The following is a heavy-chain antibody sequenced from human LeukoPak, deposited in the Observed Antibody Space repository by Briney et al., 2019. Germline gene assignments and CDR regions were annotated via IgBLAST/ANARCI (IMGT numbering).Heavy chain of an antibody. CDR2: INPSGGST. J-gene: IGHJ3*02. CDR3: AAPRGELPEDAFDI. D-gene: IGHD1-26*01. V-gene: IGHV1-46*01. Sequence: GASVKVSCKASGYTFTGYYMHWVRQAPGQGLEWMGIINPSGGSTSYAQKFQGRVTMTRDMSTSTVYMELSSLRSEDTAVYYCAAPRGELPEDAFDIWGQGTMVTVSS. CDR1: GYTFTGYY.